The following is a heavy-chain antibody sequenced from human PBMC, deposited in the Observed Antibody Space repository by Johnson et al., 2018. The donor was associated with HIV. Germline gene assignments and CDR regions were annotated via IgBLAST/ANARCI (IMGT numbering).Heavy chain of an antibody. J-gene: IGHJ3*02. CDR1: GFTFSSYG. CDR3: ARDRTGGSYPRAFDI. Sequence: QVQLVESGGGVVQPGRSLRLSCAASGFTFSSYGMHWVRQAPGKGLEWVAVISYDGSNKYYADSVKGRFTISRDNAKNSLYLQLNSLRAEDTALYYCARDRTGGSYPRAFDIWGQGTMVIVSS. CDR2: ISYDGSNK. V-gene: IGHV3-30*03. D-gene: IGHD1-26*01.